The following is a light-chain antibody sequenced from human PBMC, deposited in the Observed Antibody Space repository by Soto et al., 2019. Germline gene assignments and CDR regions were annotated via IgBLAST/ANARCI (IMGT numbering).Light chain of an antibody. CDR2: GVS. CDR1: SSDVGAYNF. V-gene: IGLV2-8*01. CDR3: SSYAGTHVV. J-gene: IGLJ1*01. Sequence: QSVLTQPPSASGSPGQSVTISCTGTSSDVGAYNFVSWYQQHPGKAPKLMIYGVSQRPSGVPDRFSGSKSGNTAYLTVSGLQAEDEADYYCSSYAGTHVVFGTGTKLTVL.